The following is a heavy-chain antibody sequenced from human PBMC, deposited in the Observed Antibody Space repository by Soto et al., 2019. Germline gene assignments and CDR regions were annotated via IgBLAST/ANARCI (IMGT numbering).Heavy chain of an antibody. D-gene: IGHD3-22*01. Sequence: ASVKVSLKGSGYNFTNYSFHWVGQGPGQRLEWMGWINAGNGNTKYSQKFQGRVTITRDTSASTAYMELSSLRSEDMAVYYCATEVVVITSAHAFDIWGQGTMVTVSS. J-gene: IGHJ3*02. CDR1: GYNFTNYS. V-gene: IGHV1-3*01. CDR2: INAGNGNT. CDR3: ATEVVVITSAHAFDI.